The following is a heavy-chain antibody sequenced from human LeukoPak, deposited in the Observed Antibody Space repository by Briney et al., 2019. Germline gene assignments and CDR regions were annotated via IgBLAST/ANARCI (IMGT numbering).Heavy chain of an antibody. V-gene: IGHV3-30-3*01. J-gene: IGHJ3*02. CDR1: RFTFSSYA. Sequence: GRSLRLSCADSRFTFSSYAIHWVRQAPGKGLEWVVVISYDGSNKYYADSVKGRFTISRDNSKNTLYLQMNSLRAEDTAVYYCARDMSGSSYDSSGFDAFYIWGQGTMVTVSS. CDR3: ARDMSGSSYDSSGFDAFYI. D-gene: IGHD3-22*01. CDR2: ISYDGSNK.